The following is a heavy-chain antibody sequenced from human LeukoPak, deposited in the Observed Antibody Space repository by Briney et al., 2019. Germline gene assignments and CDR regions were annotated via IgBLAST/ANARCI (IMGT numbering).Heavy chain of an antibody. V-gene: IGHV1-8*01. CDR3: ARAYYYDSGKNPNWFDP. CDR1: GYTFTSYD. J-gene: IGHJ5*02. CDR2: MNPNSGNT. D-gene: IGHD3-10*01. Sequence: PGASVKVSCKASGYTFTSYDINWVRQATGQGLEWMGWMNPNSGNTGYAQKFQGRVTMTRNTSISTAYMELSSLRSEDTAVYYCARAYYYDSGKNPNWFDPWGQGTLVTVSS.